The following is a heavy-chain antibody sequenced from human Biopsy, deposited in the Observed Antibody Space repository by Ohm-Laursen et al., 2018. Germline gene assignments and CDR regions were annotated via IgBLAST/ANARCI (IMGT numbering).Heavy chain of an antibody. J-gene: IGHJ4*02. V-gene: IGHV3-74*03. CDR2: IHGDERSA. CDR1: GFTFSRSV. D-gene: IGHD2-8*02. Sequence: SLRLSCSASGFTFSRSVMHWVRQAPGKGLMWVSRIHGDERSATYAEPVKGRLTISRDNAKNTLHLQMNSLRAEDTAVYYCTGDSGGLGDYWGQGTLVTVSS. CDR3: TGDSGGLGDY.